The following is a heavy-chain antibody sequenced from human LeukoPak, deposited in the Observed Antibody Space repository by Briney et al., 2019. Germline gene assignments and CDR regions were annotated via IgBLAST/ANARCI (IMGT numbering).Heavy chain of an antibody. CDR1: GFTFSSYE. Sequence: GGSLRLSCAASGFTFSSYEMNWVRQAPGKGLEWVSYISSSGSTIYYADSVKGRFTISRDNAKNSLYLQMNSLRAEDTAVYYCARDKFTGTTSGYFDYWGQGTLVTVSS. V-gene: IGHV3-48*03. CDR2: ISSSGSTI. CDR3: ARDKFTGTTSGYFDY. D-gene: IGHD1-7*01. J-gene: IGHJ4*02.